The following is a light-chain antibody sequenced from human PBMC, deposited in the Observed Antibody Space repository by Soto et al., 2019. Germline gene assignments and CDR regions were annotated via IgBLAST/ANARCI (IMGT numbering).Light chain of an antibody. CDR1: SSDVGGYNY. J-gene: IGLJ1*01. Sequence: QSVLTQPPSASGSPGQSVTISCTGTSSDVGGYNYVSWCQHHPGKAPKLMIYDVSKRPSGVPDRFSGSKSGNTASLTVSGLQAEDEADYYCSSYAGSNNYVFGTGTKVTVL. CDR3: SSYAGSNNYV. CDR2: DVS. V-gene: IGLV2-8*01.